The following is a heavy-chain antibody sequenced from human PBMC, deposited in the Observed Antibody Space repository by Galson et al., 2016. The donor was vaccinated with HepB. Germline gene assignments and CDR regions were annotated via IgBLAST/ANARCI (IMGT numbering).Heavy chain of an antibody. CDR3: ARAYNDYQAQYSDY. V-gene: IGHV4-30-2*01. CDR2: IYHSGNT. D-gene: IGHD4-11*01. CDR1: GDSVNKGEYA. Sequence: LSLTCAVSGDSVNKGEYAWSWIRQPPGKGLEWIGYIYHSGNTYYEPSLKSRVTISLDRSRNRFSLTLGSVTAADTAVYFCARAYNDYQAQYSDYWGQGALVTVSS. J-gene: IGHJ4*02.